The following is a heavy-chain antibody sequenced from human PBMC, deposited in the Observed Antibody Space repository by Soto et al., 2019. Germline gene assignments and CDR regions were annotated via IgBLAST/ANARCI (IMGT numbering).Heavy chain of an antibody. Sequence: LRLSCAASGYSFSNYALHWVRQAPGKGLEWVGVISDDGSNKYYADSVKGRFTISRDNSKNTLFLQMNSLRPEDTAVYYCARDWDYSDSSGYLDYWGQGALVTVSS. V-gene: IGHV3-30-3*01. J-gene: IGHJ4*02. CDR1: GYSFSNYA. CDR2: ISDDGSNK. D-gene: IGHD3-22*01. CDR3: ARDWDYSDSSGYLDY.